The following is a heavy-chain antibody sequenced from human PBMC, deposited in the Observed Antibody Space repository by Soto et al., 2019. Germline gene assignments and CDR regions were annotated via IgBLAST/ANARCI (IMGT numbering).Heavy chain of an antibody. J-gene: IGHJ6*02. Sequence: GGSLRLSCAASGFSFITSWMTWVRQAPGKGLEWVANIKQDGSEKYYVDSVKGRFTISRDNAKNSLYLQMNSLRAEDTAVYYCARGAGAMGVWGQGTMVTVSS. D-gene: IGHD6-19*01. CDR2: IKQDGSEK. V-gene: IGHV3-7*01. CDR3: ARGAGAMGV. CDR1: GFSFITSW.